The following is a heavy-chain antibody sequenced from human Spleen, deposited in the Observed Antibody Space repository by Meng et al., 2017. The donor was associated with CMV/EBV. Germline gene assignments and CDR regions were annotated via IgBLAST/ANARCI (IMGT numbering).Heavy chain of an antibody. Sequence: ASVKVSCKASGYTLTELSIQWVRQVPGKGLEWMGGFDPEDGETIFAQKFQGRVTLSEDTSTNTAYMGLSSLRSEDTAVYYCTTDDLCSGGICSVAYWGQGTLVTVSS. D-gene: IGHD2-15*01. J-gene: IGHJ4*02. CDR3: TTDDLCSGGICSVAY. CDR2: FDPEDGET. V-gene: IGHV1-24*01. CDR1: GYTLTELS.